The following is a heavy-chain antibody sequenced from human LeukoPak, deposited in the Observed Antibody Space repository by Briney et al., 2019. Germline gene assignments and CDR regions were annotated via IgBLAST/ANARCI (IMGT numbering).Heavy chain of an antibody. Sequence: ASVKVSCKASGYTFTSYYMHWVRQAPGQGLEWMGIINPSGSSTSYAQKFQGRVTMTRDTSTSTVYMELSSLRSEDTAVYYCARPGRYYYDSSPAGYFQHWGQGTLVTVSS. V-gene: IGHV1-46*01. CDR2: INPSGSST. D-gene: IGHD3-22*01. CDR3: ARPGRYYYDSSPAGYFQH. J-gene: IGHJ1*01. CDR1: GYTFTSYY.